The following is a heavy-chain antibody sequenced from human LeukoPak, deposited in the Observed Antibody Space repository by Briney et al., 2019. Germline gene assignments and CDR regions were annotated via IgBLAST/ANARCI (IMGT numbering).Heavy chain of an antibody. D-gene: IGHD1-26*01. Sequence: GRSLRLSCAASGFTFTTYAIHWLRQAPGKGPEWVARISYDGSDKYYADSVKGRFTISRDDPKNTVFLQMNSLRLEDTATYYCARPHSGTHGTFHIWGQGTVVTVSS. CDR2: ISYDGSDK. CDR1: GFTFTTYA. V-gene: IGHV3-30*01. J-gene: IGHJ3*02. CDR3: ARPHSGTHGTFHI.